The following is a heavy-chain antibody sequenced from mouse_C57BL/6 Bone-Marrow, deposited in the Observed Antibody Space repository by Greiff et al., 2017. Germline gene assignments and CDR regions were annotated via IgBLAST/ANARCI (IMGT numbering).Heavy chain of an antibody. D-gene: IGHD1-1*01. CDR2: INPSSGYT. V-gene: IGHV1-7*01. CDR3: AREDPIYYYGKDY. CDR1: GYTFTSYW. Sequence: QVQLKESGAELAKPGASVKLSCKASGYTFTSYWMHWVKQRPGQGLEWIGYINPSSGYTKYNQKFKDKATLTADKSSSQAYMQLSSLTYEDSAVYYCAREDPIYYYGKDYWGQGTTLTVSS. J-gene: IGHJ2*01.